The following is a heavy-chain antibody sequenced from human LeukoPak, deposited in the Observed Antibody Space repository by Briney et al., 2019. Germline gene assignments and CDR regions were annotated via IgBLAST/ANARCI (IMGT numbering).Heavy chain of an antibody. D-gene: IGHD6-13*01. Sequence: GGSLSLSCSASGFTFSDYYMSWIRQAPGKGLEWVSCISSSSSYIYYADSVKGRFTFSRDNAKNSLYLQMNSLRVEDTAVYYCARVRAEGGYDAFDIWGQGTRVTVSS. CDR3: ARVRAEGGYDAFDI. CDR1: GFTFSDYY. J-gene: IGHJ3*02. CDR2: ISSSSSYI. V-gene: IGHV3-11*04.